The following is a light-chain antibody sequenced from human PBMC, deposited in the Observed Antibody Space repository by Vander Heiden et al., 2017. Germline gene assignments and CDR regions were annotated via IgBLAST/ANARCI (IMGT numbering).Light chain of an antibody. Sequence: QSVLTQPPSASGTPGQRGTIPCSGTSSHIGSITVNWYQQLPGTAPKVRIYSNNQRPSGVPDRFAGSKSGTAASLAFSGLQSEDEAVYYCAAWDDSLNGPGYVFGTGTKVTVL. CDR2: SNN. CDR3: AAWDDSLNGPGYV. CDR1: SSHIGSIT. V-gene: IGLV1-44*01. J-gene: IGLJ1*01.